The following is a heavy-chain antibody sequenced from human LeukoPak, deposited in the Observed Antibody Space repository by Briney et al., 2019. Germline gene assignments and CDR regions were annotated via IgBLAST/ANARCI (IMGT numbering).Heavy chain of an antibody. CDR3: AKAFRYYYDSSGYRHAFDI. J-gene: IGHJ3*02. D-gene: IGHD3-22*01. V-gene: IGHV3-66*01. Sequence: TGGSLRLSCAASGFTVSSNYMSWVRQAPGKGLEWVSVIYSGGSTYYADSVKGRFTISRDNSKNTLYLQMNSLRAEDTAVYYCAKAFRYYYDSSGYRHAFDIWGQGTMVTVSS. CDR2: IYSGGST. CDR1: GFTVSSNY.